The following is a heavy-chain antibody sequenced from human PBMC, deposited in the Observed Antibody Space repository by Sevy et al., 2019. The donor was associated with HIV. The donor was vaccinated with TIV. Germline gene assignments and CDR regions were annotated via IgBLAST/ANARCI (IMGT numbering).Heavy chain of an antibody. CDR3: ARDHLSAAPLGWLRLGYYYYYGMDV. CDR2: INSDGSST. CDR1: GFTFSSYW. D-gene: IGHD5-12*01. V-gene: IGHV3-74*01. Sequence: GGSLRLSCAASGFTFSSYWMHWVRQAPGKGLVWVSRINSDGSSTSYADSVKGRFTISRDNAKNTLYLQMNSLRAEDTAVYYCARDHLSAAPLGWLRLGYYYYYGMDVWGQGTTLTVSS. J-gene: IGHJ6*02.